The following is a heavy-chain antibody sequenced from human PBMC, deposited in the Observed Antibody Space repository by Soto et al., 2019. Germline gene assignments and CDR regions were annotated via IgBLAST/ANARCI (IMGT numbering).Heavy chain of an antibody. CDR2: ISSENSGTKT. Sequence: TGGSLRLSCTASGFIVSANYLSWVRQAPGKGLEWVSVISSENSGTKTLYDDSVKGRFTISRDDSKNVLSLQLDNLRTEDTAVYYSALLSGGASVYWGQGTLVTVYS. J-gene: IGHJ4*02. D-gene: IGHD2-8*02. V-gene: IGHV3-53*01. CDR3: ALLSGGASVY. CDR1: GFIVSANY.